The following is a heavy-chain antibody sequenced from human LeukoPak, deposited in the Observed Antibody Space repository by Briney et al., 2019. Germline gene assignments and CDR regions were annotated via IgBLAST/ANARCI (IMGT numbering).Heavy chain of an antibody. Sequence: PGGSLRLSCAASGFTFSTYNMNWVRQAPGKGLEWVSHITSSSTNIYYADSVKGRFTISRDNAKNALSLQTNSLRDEDTAVYYCATSGNYYLKYWGQGTLVTVSS. CDR1: GFTFSTYN. CDR2: ITSSSTNI. J-gene: IGHJ4*02. CDR3: ATSGNYYLKY. D-gene: IGHD1-26*01. V-gene: IGHV3-48*02.